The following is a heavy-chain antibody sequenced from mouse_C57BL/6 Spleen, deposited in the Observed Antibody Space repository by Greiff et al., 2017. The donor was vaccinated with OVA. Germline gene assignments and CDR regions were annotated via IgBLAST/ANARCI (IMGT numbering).Heavy chain of an antibody. CDR1: GYAFSSSW. CDR2: IYPGDGDT. CDR3: ANLLGVGYFDY. V-gene: IGHV1-82*01. J-gene: IGHJ2*01. Sequence: QVQLKESGPELVKPGASVKISCKASGYAFSSSWMNWVKQRPGKGLEWIGRIYPGDGDTNYNGKFKGKATLTADKSSSTAYMQLSSLTSEDSAVYFCANLLGVGYFDYWGQGTTLTVSS.